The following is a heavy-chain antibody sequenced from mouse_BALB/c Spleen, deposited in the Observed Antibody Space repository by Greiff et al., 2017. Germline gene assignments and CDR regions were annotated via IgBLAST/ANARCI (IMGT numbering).Heavy chain of an antibody. CDR2: INPSNGGT. D-gene: IGHD1-1*01. J-gene: IGHJ2*01. CDR3: ARIYYYGSSYGY. Sequence: VQLQQSGAELVKPGASVKLSCKASGYTFTSYYMYWVKQRPGQGLEWIGEINPSNGGTNFNEKFKSKATLTVDKSSSTAYMQLSSLTSEDSAVYYCARIYYYGSSYGYWGQGTTLTVSS. V-gene: IGHV1S81*02. CDR1: GYTFTSYY.